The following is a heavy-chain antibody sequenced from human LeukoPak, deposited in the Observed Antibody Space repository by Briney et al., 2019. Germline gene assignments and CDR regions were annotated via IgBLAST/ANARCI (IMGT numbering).Heavy chain of an antibody. CDR2: ISYDGTNK. CDR1: GFTFSNYD. CDR3: ARDGRGRGVLDY. Sequence: GGSLRLSCAASGFTFSNYDLHWVRQAPGKGLEWVAVISYDGTNKYYADSVKGRFTISRDISKNTLYLQMNSLRPEDTAFYYCARDGRGRGVLDYWGQGTLVSVSS. J-gene: IGHJ4*02. D-gene: IGHD3-10*01. V-gene: IGHV3-30-3*01.